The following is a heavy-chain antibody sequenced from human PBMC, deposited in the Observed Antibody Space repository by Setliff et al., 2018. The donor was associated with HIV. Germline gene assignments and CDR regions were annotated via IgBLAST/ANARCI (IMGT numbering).Heavy chain of an antibody. V-gene: IGHV1-18*01. CDR2: ISAYNGDT. Sequence: ASVKVSCKASGYTFTGYAISWVRQAPGQGLEWLGWISAYNGDTNYAQKVQGRVSMTIDTSTSTAYMELRSLRSDDKAVYYCARRGVFDAFDIWGQGTMVTVSS. D-gene: IGHD6-13*01. CDR1: GYTFTGYA. J-gene: IGHJ3*02. CDR3: ARRGVFDAFDI.